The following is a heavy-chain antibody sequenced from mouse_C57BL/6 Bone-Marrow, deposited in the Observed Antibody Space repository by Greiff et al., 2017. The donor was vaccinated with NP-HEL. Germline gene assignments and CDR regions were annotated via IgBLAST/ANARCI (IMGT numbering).Heavy chain of an antibody. V-gene: IGHV1-63*01. D-gene: IGHD1-1*01. Sequence: VQGVESGAELVRPGTSVKMSCKASGYTFTNYWIGWAKQRPGHGLEWIGDIYPGGGYTNYNEKFKGKATLTADKSSSTAYMQFSSLTSEDSAIYYCARAPYYYGDWYFDVWGTGTTVTVSS. J-gene: IGHJ1*03. CDR2: IYPGGGYT. CDR1: GYTFTNYW. CDR3: ARAPYYYGDWYFDV.